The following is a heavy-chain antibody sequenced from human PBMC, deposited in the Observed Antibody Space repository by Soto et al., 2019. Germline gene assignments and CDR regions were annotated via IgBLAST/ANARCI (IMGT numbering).Heavy chain of an antibody. CDR2: ISYDGSNK. D-gene: IGHD6-13*01. J-gene: IGHJ4*02. Sequence: QVQLVESGGGVVQPGRSLRLSCAASGFTFSSYGMHWVRQAPGKGLEWVAVISYDGSNKYYADSVKGRFTSSRDNSKNTLYLQMNSLRAEDTAVYYCAKVSRQYSSSWAINYFDYWGQGTLVTVSS. V-gene: IGHV3-30*18. CDR3: AKVSRQYSSSWAINYFDY. CDR1: GFTFSSYG.